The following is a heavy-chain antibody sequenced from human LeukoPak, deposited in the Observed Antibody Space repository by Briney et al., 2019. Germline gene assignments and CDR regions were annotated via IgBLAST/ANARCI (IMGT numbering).Heavy chain of an antibody. Sequence: GGSLRLSCTASGFTFGDYAMSWFRQAPGKGLEWVGFIRSKAYGGTTEYAASVKGRFTISRDDSKSIAYLQMNSLKTEDTAVYYCTRDYPLWFGERGYYFDYWGQGTLVTVSS. CDR1: GFTFGDYA. CDR2: IRSKAYGGTT. D-gene: IGHD3-10*01. V-gene: IGHV3-49*03. CDR3: TRDYPLWFGERGYYFDY. J-gene: IGHJ4*02.